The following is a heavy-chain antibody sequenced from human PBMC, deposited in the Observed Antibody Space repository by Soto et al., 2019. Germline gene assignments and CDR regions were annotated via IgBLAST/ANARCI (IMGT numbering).Heavy chain of an antibody. CDR2: IIPILGIA. V-gene: IGHV1-69*04. Sequence: SVKVSCKASGGTFTSYTISWVRQAPGQGLEWMGRIIPILGIANYAQKFQGRVTITADKSTSTAYMELSRLRSEDTAVYYCARDLGYCSGGSCYSDLYFQHWGQGTLVTVSS. CDR1: GGTFTSYT. J-gene: IGHJ1*01. CDR3: ARDLGYCSGGSCYSDLYFQH. D-gene: IGHD2-15*01.